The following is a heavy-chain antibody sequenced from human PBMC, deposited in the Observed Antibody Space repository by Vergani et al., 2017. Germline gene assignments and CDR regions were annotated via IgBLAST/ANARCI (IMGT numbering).Heavy chain of an antibody. V-gene: IGHV3-23*01. CDR1: GFTFSSYP. CDR2: ISGSGGST. J-gene: IGHJ6*02. CDR3: ARGGYYDSSGYHRYYYYGMDV. D-gene: IGHD3-22*01. Sequence: EVQLLESGGGLVQPGGSLRLPCAASGFTFSSYPMSWVRQAPGKGLEWVSAISGSGGSTYYADSVKGRFTISRDNSKNTLYLQMNSLRAGDTAVYYCARGGYYDSSGYHRYYYYGMDVWGQGP.